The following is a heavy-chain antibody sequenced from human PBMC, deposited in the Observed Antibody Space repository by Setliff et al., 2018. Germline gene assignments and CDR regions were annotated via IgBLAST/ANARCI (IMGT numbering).Heavy chain of an antibody. J-gene: IGHJ5*01. CDR3: VRSPGWIPWFDS. V-gene: IGHV3-33*01. Sequence: PGGSLRLSCAASGFSFSSTAMHWVRQAPGKGLEWVAGIWFDGSHPYYADSVEGRFTISRDNSKNMVNLQMSGLRAEDTAVYYCVRSPGWIPWFDSWGQGTLVTVSS. D-gene: IGHD5-18*01. CDR2: IWFDGSHP. CDR1: GFSFSSTA.